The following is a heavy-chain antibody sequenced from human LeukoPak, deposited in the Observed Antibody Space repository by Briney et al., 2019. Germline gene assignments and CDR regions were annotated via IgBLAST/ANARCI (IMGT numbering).Heavy chain of an antibody. CDR1: GYTFTDYY. Sequence: ASVKVSCKASGYTFTDYYMHWVRQAPGQGLEWMGWINPNSGGTNYAQKFQGRVTMTRDTSISTAYMELSRLRSDDTAVYYCARVEMATISLWFDPWGQGTLVTVSS. V-gene: IGHV1-2*02. J-gene: IGHJ5*02. D-gene: IGHD5-24*01. CDR2: INPNSGGT. CDR3: ARVEMATISLWFDP.